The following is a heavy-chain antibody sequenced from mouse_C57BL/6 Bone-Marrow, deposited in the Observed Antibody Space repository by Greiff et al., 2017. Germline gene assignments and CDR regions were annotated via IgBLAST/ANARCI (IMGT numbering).Heavy chain of an antibody. V-gene: IGHV1-81*01. CDR1: GYTFTSYG. CDR2: IYPRSGNT. D-gene: IGHD1-1*01. CDR3: ARDVGRSYYFDY. J-gene: IGHJ2*01. Sequence: QVQLQQSGAELARPGASVKLSCKASGYTFTSYGISWVKQRTGQGLEWIGEIYPRSGNTYYNEKFKGKATLTADKSSSTAYMELRSLTSEDSAVYFCARDVGRSYYFDYWGQGTTLTVSS.